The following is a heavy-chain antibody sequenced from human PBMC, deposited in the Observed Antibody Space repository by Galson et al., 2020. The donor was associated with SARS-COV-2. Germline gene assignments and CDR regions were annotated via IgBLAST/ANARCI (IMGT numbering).Heavy chain of an antibody. V-gene: IGHV3-21*01. J-gene: IGHJ6*03. CDR2: ISSSSSYI. Sequence: SLKISCAASGFTFSSYSMNWVRQAPGKGLEWVSSISSSSSYIYYADSVKGRFTISRDNAKNSLYLQMNSLRVEDTAVYYCARVPLYYYYYMDVWGKGTTVTVSS. CDR3: ARVPLYYYYYMDV. CDR1: GFTFSSYS.